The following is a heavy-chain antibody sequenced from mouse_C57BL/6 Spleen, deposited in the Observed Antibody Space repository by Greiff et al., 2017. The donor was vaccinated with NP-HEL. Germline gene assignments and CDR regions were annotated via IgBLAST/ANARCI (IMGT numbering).Heavy chain of an antibody. CDR2: IYPGSGNT. Sequence: VQLQESGAELVRPGASVKLSCKASGYTFTDYYINWVKQRPGQGLEWIARIYPGSGNTYYNEKFKGKATLTAEKSSSTAYMQLSSLTSEDSAVYFYARKDAMDYWGQGTSVTVSS. CDR1: GYTFTDYY. CDR3: ARKDAMDY. J-gene: IGHJ4*01. V-gene: IGHV1-76*01.